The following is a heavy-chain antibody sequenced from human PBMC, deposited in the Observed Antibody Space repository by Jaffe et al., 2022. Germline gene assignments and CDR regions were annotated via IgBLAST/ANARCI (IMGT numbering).Heavy chain of an antibody. CDR1: GGTFSSYA. CDR3: ARGYSYGYSSSWYRGGRYWFDP. Sequence: QVQLVQSGAEVKKPGSSVKVSCKASGGTFSSYAISWVRQAPGQGLEWMGGIIPIFGTANYAQKFQGRVTITTDESTSTAYMELSSLRSEDTAVYYCARGYSYGYSSSWYRGGRYWFDPWGQGTLVTVSS. J-gene: IGHJ5*02. V-gene: IGHV1-69*05. CDR2: IIPIFGTA. D-gene: IGHD6-13*01.